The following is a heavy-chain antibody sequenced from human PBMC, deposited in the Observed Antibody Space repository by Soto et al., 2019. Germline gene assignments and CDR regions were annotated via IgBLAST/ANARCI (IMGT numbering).Heavy chain of an antibody. CDR2: MYFGGSL. CDR3: ARSYYDTTGFAVDP. Sequence: QTQLQESGPGLVKPSETLSLTCTVSGASVSTGYWSWIRQPPGQGLEWVGFMYFGGSLDYNPSLTCRLTISVDTSKNQFALKVTSVTAADTAVYYCARSYYDTTGFAVDPWGQGTLVTVSS. D-gene: IGHD3-22*01. J-gene: IGHJ5*02. CDR1: GASVSTGY. V-gene: IGHV4-59*02.